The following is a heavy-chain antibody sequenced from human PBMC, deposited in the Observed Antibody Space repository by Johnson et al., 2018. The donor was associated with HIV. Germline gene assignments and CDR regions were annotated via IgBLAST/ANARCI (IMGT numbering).Heavy chain of an antibody. CDR3: ARGGYYDSKPDDAFDI. D-gene: IGHD3-22*01. CDR1: GFTFSSYW. V-gene: IGHV3-30*03. J-gene: IGHJ3*02. CDR2: ISHDGNKK. Sequence: QVQLVESGGGVVKPGGSLRLSCAASGFTFSSYWMSWVRQAPGKGLEWVSVISHDGNKKYYADFLKGRFTISRENSKNTLYLQMNTLRAEDTAVYYCARGGYYDSKPDDAFDIWGQGTMVTVSS.